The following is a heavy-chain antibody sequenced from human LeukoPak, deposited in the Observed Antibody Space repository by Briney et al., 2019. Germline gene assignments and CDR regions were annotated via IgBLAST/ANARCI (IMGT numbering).Heavy chain of an antibody. Sequence: PSETLSLTCTVSGGSISSYYWSWIRQPPGKGLEWIGEINHSGSTNYNPSLKSRVTISVDTSKNQFSLKLSSVTAADTAVYYCARGKKVLSYWGQGTLVTVSS. V-gene: IGHV4-34*01. CDR3: ARGKKVLSY. J-gene: IGHJ4*02. CDR1: GGSISSYY. CDR2: INHSGST. D-gene: IGHD2-8*01.